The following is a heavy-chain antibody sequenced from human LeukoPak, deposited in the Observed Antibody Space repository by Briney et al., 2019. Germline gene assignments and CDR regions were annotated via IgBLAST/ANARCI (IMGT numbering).Heavy chain of an antibody. Sequence: PGGSLRLSCAASGFTFSNYWMSWVRQAPGKGLEWVASIHQHGNEKYFVDSVRGRFTISRDNAKNSPYLQMSSLRAEDTAVYYCATLNGPLFEYWGQGTLVTVSS. V-gene: IGHV3-7*01. D-gene: IGHD2-8*01. CDR2: IHQHGNEK. CDR1: GFTFSNYW. CDR3: ATLNGPLFEY. J-gene: IGHJ4*02.